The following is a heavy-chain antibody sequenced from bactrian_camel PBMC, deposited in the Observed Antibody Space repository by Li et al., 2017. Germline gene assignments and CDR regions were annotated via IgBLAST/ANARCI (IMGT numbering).Heavy chain of an antibody. V-gene: IGHV3S53*01. D-gene: IGHD1*01. J-gene: IGHJ4*01. CDR1: ESAYRDKC. CDR3: AAQSALILWTVYQCPLAGSEVNY. Sequence: LVESGGGSVQAGGSLRLSCVASESAYRDKCIGWYHQRPDQSRETAHSWVASIATPSGTTEYPDSVKGRFTISRNRDENSLFLQMNSLKPEDTATYYCAAQSALILWTVYQCPLAGSEVNYWGQGTQVTVS. CDR2: IATPSGTT.